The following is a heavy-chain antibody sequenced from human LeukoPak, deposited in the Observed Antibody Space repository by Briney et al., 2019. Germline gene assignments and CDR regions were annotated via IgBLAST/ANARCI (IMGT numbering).Heavy chain of an antibody. J-gene: IGHJ4*02. CDR1: GGSISSGGYY. CDR2: IYYSGST. V-gene: IGHV4-31*03. D-gene: IGHD3-16*02. CDR3: ARVSYYDYVWGSYRFDY. Sequence: SETLSLTCTVSGGSISSGGYYWSWIRQHPGKGPEWIGYIYYSGSTYYNPSLKSRVTISVDTSKNQFSLKLSSVTAADTAVYYCARVSYYDYVWGSYRFDYWGQGTLVTVSS.